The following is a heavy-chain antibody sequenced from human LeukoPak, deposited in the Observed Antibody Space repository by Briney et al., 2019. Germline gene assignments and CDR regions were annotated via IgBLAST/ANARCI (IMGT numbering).Heavy chain of an antibody. J-gene: IGHJ4*02. Sequence: GRSLRLSCAASGFTFSDYGMHWVRQAPGKGLEWVALISYDGSNKYYADSVKGRFTISRDTSKNTLHLQMDSLRVKDTAMYYCARYYSSGSLDYWGQGTLVTVSS. V-gene: IGHV3-30*03. CDR2: ISYDGSNK. CDR1: GFTFSDYG. CDR3: ARYYSSGSLDY. D-gene: IGHD3-10*01.